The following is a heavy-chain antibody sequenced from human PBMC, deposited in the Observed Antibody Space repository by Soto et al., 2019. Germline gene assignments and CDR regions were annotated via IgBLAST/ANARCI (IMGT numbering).Heavy chain of an antibody. Sequence: SETLSLTCTVSGGSISTYYWSWIRQPPGKGLEWIGYIYYSGSTSYNPSLKSRVTISVDTSKNQFSLKLSSVTAADMAVYYCARGPGSSWNWFDPWGQGTLVTVSS. CDR2: IYYSGST. J-gene: IGHJ5*02. CDR3: ARGPGSSWNWFDP. D-gene: IGHD6-13*01. V-gene: IGHV4-59*08. CDR1: GGSISTYY.